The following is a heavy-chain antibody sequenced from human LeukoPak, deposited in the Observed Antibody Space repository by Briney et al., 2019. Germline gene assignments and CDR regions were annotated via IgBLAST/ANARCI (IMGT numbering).Heavy chain of an antibody. CDR1: GFTFSSYA. Sequence: GGSLRLSCAASGFTFSSYAMSWVRQAPGKGLEWVSAISGSGGSTYYADSVKGRFTIPRDNSKNTLYLQMNSLRAEDTAVYYCAKSRYYYDSSGYFDYWGQGTLVTVSS. CDR3: AKSRYYYDSSGYFDY. D-gene: IGHD3-22*01. J-gene: IGHJ4*02. V-gene: IGHV3-23*01. CDR2: ISGSGGST.